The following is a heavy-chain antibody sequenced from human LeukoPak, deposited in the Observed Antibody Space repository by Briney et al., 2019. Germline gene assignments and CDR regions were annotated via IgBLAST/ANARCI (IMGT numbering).Heavy chain of an antibody. D-gene: IGHD2-2*01. CDR1: GFTFSSYD. CDR2: ISGGGSST. Sequence: PGGSLRLSCAASGFTFSSYDMSWVRQAPGKGLEWVSAISGGGSSTYYADSVKGRFTISRDNSKNTLYLQMNSLRAEDTAVYYCAEGGYDQDFDYWGQGSLVTVSS. CDR3: AEGGYDQDFDY. V-gene: IGHV3-23*01. J-gene: IGHJ4*02.